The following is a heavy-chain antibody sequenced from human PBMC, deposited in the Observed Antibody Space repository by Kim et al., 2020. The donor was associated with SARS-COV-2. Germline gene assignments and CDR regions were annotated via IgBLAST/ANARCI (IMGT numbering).Heavy chain of an antibody. CDR3: ARHGGRPYDSYDY. J-gene: IGHJ4*02. Sequence: SETLSLTCTVSGGSISSSSYYWGWIRQPPGKGLEWIGSIYYSGSTYYNPSLKSRVTISVDTSKNQFSLKLSSVTAADTAVYYCARHGGRPYDSYDYWGQGTLVTVSS. CDR1: GGSISSSSYY. D-gene: IGHD2-15*01. V-gene: IGHV4-39*01. CDR2: IYYSGST.